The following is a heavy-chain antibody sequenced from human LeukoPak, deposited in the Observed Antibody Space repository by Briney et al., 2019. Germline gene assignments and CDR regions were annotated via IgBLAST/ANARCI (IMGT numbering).Heavy chain of an antibody. CDR3: ARWGYNYYDSSGYATTSFDY. Sequence: SETLSLTCTVSGGSISSYYWSWIRQPAGKGLEWIGRIYISGSTNYNPSLKSRVTISVDTSKNQFSLKLSSVTAADTAVYYCARWGYNYYDSSGYATTSFDYWGQGTLVTVSS. V-gene: IGHV4-4*07. J-gene: IGHJ4*02. CDR1: GGSISSYY. D-gene: IGHD3-22*01. CDR2: IYISGST.